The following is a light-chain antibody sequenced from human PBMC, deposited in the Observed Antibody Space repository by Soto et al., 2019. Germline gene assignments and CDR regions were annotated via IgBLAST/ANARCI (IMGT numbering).Light chain of an antibody. CDR2: DAS. V-gene: IGKV3-20*01. J-gene: IGKJ2*01. CDR1: QSVSRNY. CDR3: QQYGGAPDT. Sequence: EIVLTQSPGTLSLSPGERATLSCRASQSVSRNYLAWYQQKPGQAPRLLIYDASSRATGIPDRFNGSGSGTDFTLTISRLESEDFAVYYCQQYGGAPDTFGQGTKLEIK.